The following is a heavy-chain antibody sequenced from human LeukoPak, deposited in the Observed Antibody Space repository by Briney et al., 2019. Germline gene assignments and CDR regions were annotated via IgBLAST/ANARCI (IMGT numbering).Heavy chain of an antibody. V-gene: IGHV4-4*09. CDR1: GGSISSYY. CDR3: SRQGYCSGGSCQWVLDH. D-gene: IGHD2-15*01. CDR2: IYTSWST. Sequence: SETLSLTCTVSGGSISSYYWSWIRQPPGKGLEWIGYIYTSWSTNYNPSLQSRVTMSVDTSKNQLSLKLSSVTAADTAVYYCSRQGYCSGGSCQWVLDHWGQGTLVTVSS. J-gene: IGHJ4*02.